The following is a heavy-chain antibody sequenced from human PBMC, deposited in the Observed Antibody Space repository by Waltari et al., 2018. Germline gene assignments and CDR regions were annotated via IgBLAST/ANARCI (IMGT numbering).Heavy chain of an antibody. Sequence: EVQLVESGGGLVQPGGSLRLSCAASGFTFKNFAMSWVRQAPGKGLECVATSSESGVTFYADSVKGRFATSRDNYKNTLSLQMNSLIAEDTAVYYCAKRWAIYYFEYWGQGNLVTVSS. CDR2: SSESGVT. J-gene: IGHJ4*02. V-gene: IGHV3-23*04. D-gene: IGHD3-9*01. CDR3: AKRWAIYYFEY. CDR1: GFTFKNFA.